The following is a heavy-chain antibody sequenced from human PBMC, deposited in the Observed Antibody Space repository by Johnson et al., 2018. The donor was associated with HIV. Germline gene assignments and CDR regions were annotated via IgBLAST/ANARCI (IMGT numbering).Heavy chain of an antibody. J-gene: IGHJ3*02. V-gene: IGHV3-66*01. CDR1: GFTFSSNY. CDR2: IYSGGTT. D-gene: IGHD1-26*01. Sequence: VQLVESGGGVVQPGGSLRLSCAASGFTFSSNYMSWVRQAPGKGLEWVSVIYSGGTTYYADSVKCRFTISRDNSKNTLYVQMNSLRAEDTAVYYCARESANSGRYSGAFDIWGQGTMVTVSS. CDR3: ARESANSGRYSGAFDI.